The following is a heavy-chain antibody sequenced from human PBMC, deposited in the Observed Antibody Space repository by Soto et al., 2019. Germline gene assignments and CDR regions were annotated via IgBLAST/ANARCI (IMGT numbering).Heavy chain of an antibody. CDR3: AKVSSSWYAGFFDL. V-gene: IGHV3-23*01. CDR2: LSDSGGSI. Sequence: GGSLRLSCSASGFTFSSYAMSWVRQAPGKGLEWVSGLSDSGGSIYYADSVKGWFTISRDNSMNTLYLQMNTLRAEDTAIYYCAKVSSSWYAGFFDLWGQGTLVTVSS. J-gene: IGHJ4*02. CDR1: GFTFSSYA. D-gene: IGHD6-13*01.